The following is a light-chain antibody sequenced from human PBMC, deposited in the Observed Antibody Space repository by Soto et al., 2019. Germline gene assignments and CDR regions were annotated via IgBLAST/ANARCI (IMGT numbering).Light chain of an antibody. Sequence: VLTQSPGTLSLSPGERATLSCRASQSVSRYLVWYQQTPGQAPRLLIYGASSRASGIPDRFSGSGAGTDFTLTINRLGPEDSAVYYCQQFDTSPYTFGQGTKLEIK. J-gene: IGKJ2*01. CDR1: QSVSRY. CDR2: GAS. V-gene: IGKV3-20*01. CDR3: QQFDTSPYT.